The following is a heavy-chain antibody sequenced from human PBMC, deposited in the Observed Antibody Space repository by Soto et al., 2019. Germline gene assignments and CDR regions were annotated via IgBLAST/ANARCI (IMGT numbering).Heavy chain of an antibody. CDR1: GFTFSSYG. CDR3: AKDLGQQRVNYYYYGMDV. CDR2: ISYDGSNK. V-gene: IGHV3-30*18. J-gene: IGHJ6*02. D-gene: IGHD6-13*01. Sequence: GGSMRLSCAASGFTFSSYGMHWVRQAPGKGLEWVAVISYDGSNKYYADSVKGRFTISRDNSKNTPYLQMNSLRAEDTAVYYCAKDLGQQRVNYYYYGMDVWGQGTTVTVSS.